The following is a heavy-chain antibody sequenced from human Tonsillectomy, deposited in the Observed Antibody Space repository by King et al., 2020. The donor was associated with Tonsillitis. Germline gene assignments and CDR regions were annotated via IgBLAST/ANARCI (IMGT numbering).Heavy chain of an antibody. D-gene: IGHD6-6*01. CDR2: ISWNSGSI. CDR3: AKDVRLAARSLAGGMDV. Sequence: VQLVESGGGLVQPGRSLRLSCAASGFTFDDYGIHWVRQAPGKGLEWVSGISWNSGSIGYADSVKGRFTISRDNAKNSLYLQMNSLRAEDTALYYCAKDVRLAARSLAGGMDVWGQGTTVTVSS. CDR1: GFTFDDYG. J-gene: IGHJ6*02. V-gene: IGHV3-9*01.